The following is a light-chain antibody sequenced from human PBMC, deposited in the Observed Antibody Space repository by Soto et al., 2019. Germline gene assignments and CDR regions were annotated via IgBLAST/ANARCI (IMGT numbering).Light chain of an antibody. V-gene: IGLV1-47*02. CDR1: TSNLGSHF. CDR2: NNN. Sequence: QSVLTQPPSASGTPGQRVTISCSGSTSNLGSHFVYWYQQLPGTAPKLLIYNNNQWPSGVPDRFSGSKSGTSASLAISGLRSDDESDYYCAAWDDSLSGPVFGGGTKLTVL. CDR3: AAWDDSLSGPV. J-gene: IGLJ3*02.